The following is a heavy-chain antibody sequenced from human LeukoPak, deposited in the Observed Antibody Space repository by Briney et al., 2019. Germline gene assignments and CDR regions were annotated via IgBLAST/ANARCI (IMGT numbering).Heavy chain of an antibody. D-gene: IGHD2-2*01. J-gene: IGHJ4*02. CDR2: IKQDGSEK. V-gene: IGHV3-7*01. CDR3: ARARYCSSTSCAAEYYFDY. CDR1: GFTFSSYW. Sequence: GGSLRPSCAASGFTFSSYWMSWVRRAPGKGLEWVANIKQDGSEKYYVDSVKGRFTISRDNAKNSLYLQMNSLRAEDTAVYYCARARYCSSTSCAAEYYFDYWGQGTLVTVSS.